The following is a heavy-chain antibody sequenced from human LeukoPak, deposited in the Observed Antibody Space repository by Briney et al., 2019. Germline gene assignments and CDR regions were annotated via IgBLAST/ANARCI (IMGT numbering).Heavy chain of an antibody. Sequence: PSETLSLTCTVSGYSISSGYYWGWIRPPPGKGLEWIGSIYHSGSTYYNPSLKSRVTISVDTSKNQFSLKLSSVTAADTAVYYCARDVTMTNADYWGQGTLVTVSS. CDR1: GYSISSGYY. V-gene: IGHV4-38-2*02. CDR3: ARDVTMTNADY. J-gene: IGHJ4*02. CDR2: IYHSGST. D-gene: IGHD3-22*01.